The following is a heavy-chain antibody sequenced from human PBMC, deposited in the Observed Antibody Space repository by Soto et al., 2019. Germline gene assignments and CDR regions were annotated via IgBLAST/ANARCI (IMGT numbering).Heavy chain of an antibody. CDR1: GFTFSNAW. J-gene: IGHJ4*02. CDR2: ITSKSAGATT. Sequence: EAQLVESGGGLVTPGESLRLSCVASGFTFSNAWMSWVRQVPGKGLEWIGRITSKSAGATTAYAAPVAGRFTVSRDDLKNTLYLQVNSLKTEDTGIYSCYTEHTLFMAHWGQGTLVTVSS. CDR3: YTEHTLFMAH. V-gene: IGHV3-15*01.